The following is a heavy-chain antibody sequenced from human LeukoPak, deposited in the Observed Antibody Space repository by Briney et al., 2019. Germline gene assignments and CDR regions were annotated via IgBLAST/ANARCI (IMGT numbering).Heavy chain of an antibody. J-gene: IGHJ4*02. Sequence: ASVKVSCKASGYTFTSYGISWVRQAPGQGLEWMGWINPNSGGTNYAQKFQGRVTMTRDTSISTAYMELSRLRSDDTAVYYCARPQGYYGWRDFDYWGQGTLVTVSS. V-gene: IGHV1-2*02. CDR3: ARPQGYYGWRDFDY. CDR1: GYTFTSYG. CDR2: INPNSGGT. D-gene: IGHD3-10*01.